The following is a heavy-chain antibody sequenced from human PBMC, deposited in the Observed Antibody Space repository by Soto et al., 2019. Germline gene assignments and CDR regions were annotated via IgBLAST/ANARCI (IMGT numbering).Heavy chain of an antibody. CDR1: GGTFSSYA. Sequence: ASVKVSCKASGGTFSSYAISWVRQAPGQGLEWMGGIIPILGIANYAQKFQGRVTITADKSTSTAYMELSSLRSEDTAVYYCARVPQSGYPEYYYYYYGMDVWGQGTTVTVSS. V-gene: IGHV1-69*10. D-gene: IGHD3-22*01. CDR3: ARVPQSGYPEYYYYYYGMDV. CDR2: IIPILGIA. J-gene: IGHJ6*02.